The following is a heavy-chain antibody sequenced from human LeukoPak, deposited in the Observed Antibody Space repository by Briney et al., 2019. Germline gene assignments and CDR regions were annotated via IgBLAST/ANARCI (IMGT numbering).Heavy chain of an antibody. J-gene: IGHJ6*02. CDR1: GYSFTGYY. CDR2: INPNSGDT. Sequence: ASVKVSCKASGYSFTGYYIQWVRQAPAQGLEWMGWINPNSGDTNYAQKFQGSVTITRDTSIRTAYMELSRLRSDDTAMYYCARERILRGNSYYGVDVWGQGTTVTVSS. D-gene: IGHD3-10*01. CDR3: ARERILRGNSYYGVDV. V-gene: IGHV1-2*02.